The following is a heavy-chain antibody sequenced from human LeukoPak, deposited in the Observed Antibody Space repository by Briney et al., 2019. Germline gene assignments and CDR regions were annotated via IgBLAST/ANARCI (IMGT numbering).Heavy chain of an antibody. D-gene: IGHD2-2*01. Sequence: SVKVSCKASGGTFSSYAISWVRQAPGQGLEWMGGIIPIFGTANYAQKFQGRVTITADESTSTAYMELSSLRSEDTAVYYCARRARDCSRTSCFNYYYYTDVWGKGTTVTVSS. CDR2: IIPIFGTA. CDR3: ARRARDCSRTSCFNYYYYTDV. J-gene: IGHJ6*03. V-gene: IGHV1-69*13. CDR1: GGTFSSYA.